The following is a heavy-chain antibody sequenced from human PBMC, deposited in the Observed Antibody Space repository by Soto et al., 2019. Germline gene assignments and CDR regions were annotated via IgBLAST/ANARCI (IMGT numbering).Heavy chain of an antibody. CDR2: FFIGGNT. Sequence: PSETLSLTCTVSGGSISSSTYYWGWMRQPPGKGLEWIASFFIGGNTYYNLSLKRRVTMSMDTSKTQFSLMLESVTATDTAVYYCARHGFGSLHGLVDVWGQGTTVTVSS. CDR3: ARHGFGSLHGLVDV. V-gene: IGHV4-39*01. D-gene: IGHD3-10*01. CDR1: GGSISSSTYY. J-gene: IGHJ6*02.